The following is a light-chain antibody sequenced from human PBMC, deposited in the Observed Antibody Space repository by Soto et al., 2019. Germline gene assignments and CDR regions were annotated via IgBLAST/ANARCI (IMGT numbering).Light chain of an antibody. V-gene: IGLV2-14*01. CDR1: SSDVGGYDY. CDR2: EVI. Sequence: QSVLTQPASVSGSPGQSITISCIGTSSDVGGYDYVSWYQQNPGKAPKLIIYEVIHRPSGVSSRFSGSKSGNTASLTISGLQAEDEADYYCSSYTSDSTHVFGSGTKLTVL. CDR3: SSYTSDSTHV. J-gene: IGLJ1*01.